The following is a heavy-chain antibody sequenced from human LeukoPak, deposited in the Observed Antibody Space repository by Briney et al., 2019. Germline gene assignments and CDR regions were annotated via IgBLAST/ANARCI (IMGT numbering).Heavy chain of an antibody. CDR1: GGSISSSSYY. J-gene: IGHJ4*02. Sequence: SETLSLTCTVSGGSISSSSYYWGWIRQPPGKGLEWIGSIYYSGSTYYNPSLKSRVTIFVDTSKNQFSLKLSSVTAADTAVYYCARHTKSVGATTAIDYWGQGTLVTVSS. CDR2: IYYSGST. D-gene: IGHD1-26*01. CDR3: ARHTKSVGATTAIDY. V-gene: IGHV4-39*01.